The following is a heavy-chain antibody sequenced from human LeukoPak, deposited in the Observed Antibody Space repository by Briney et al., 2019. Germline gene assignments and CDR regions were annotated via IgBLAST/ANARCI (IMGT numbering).Heavy chain of an antibody. CDR2: IYYSGST. CDR3: TRGYSYGQYYYYYMDV. Sequence: SETLSLTCTVSGGSISSYYWSWIRQPPGKGLEWIGYIYYSGSTNYNPSLKSRATISVDTSKNQFSLKLSSVTAADTAVYYCTRGYSYGQYYYYYMDVWGKGTTVTVSS. CDR1: GGSISSYY. V-gene: IGHV4-59*01. D-gene: IGHD5-18*01. J-gene: IGHJ6*03.